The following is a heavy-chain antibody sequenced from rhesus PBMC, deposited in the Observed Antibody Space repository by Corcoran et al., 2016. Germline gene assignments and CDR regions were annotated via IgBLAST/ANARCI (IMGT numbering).Heavy chain of an antibody. CDR1: GGSIGSNY. J-gene: IGHJ4*01. CDR3: TRTLGGSFDY. Sequence: QLQLQESGPGLVKPSETLSLTCAVSGGSIGSNYWIWIRQPPGKGLEWFGRISGSGGSTDYHPSLKSRVTISTDTSKNQFSLNLRSVTAADTAIYYCTRTLGGSFDYWGQGVLVTVSS. CDR2: ISGSGGST. D-gene: IGHD5-42*01. V-gene: IGHV4-173*01.